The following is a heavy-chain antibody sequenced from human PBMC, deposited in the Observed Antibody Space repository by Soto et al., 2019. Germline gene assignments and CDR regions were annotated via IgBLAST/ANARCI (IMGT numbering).Heavy chain of an antibody. Sequence: VQLVQSGAEVREPGSSVKVSYKASGGTFNTSTITWVRQAPGQGLDYMGGVIPIYGSPYYARKFQGRVTITADVSTSTAYMVMNSLRSGDTAVYYCAGESALMTTVPLRHWGQGTLVTVSS. D-gene: IGHD4-17*01. CDR3: AGESALMTTVPLRH. CDR1: GGTFNTST. V-gene: IGHV1-69*01. J-gene: IGHJ4*02. CDR2: VIPIYGSP.